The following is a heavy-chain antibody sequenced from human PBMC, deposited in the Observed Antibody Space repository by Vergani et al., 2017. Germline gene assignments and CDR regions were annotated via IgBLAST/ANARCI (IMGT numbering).Heavy chain of an antibody. Sequence: EVQLLESGGGLVQPGGSLRLSCAASGFTFSSYAMSWVRQAPGKGLEWVSAISGSGGSTYYADSVKGRFTISRDNSKNTLYLQMNSLRAEDTAVYYCAKNGEEDDILTGYPFGYYYYMDVWGK. CDR1: GFTFSSYA. J-gene: IGHJ6*03. CDR3: AKNGEEDDILTGYPFGYYYYMDV. V-gene: IGHV3-23*01. D-gene: IGHD3-9*01. CDR2: ISGSGGST.